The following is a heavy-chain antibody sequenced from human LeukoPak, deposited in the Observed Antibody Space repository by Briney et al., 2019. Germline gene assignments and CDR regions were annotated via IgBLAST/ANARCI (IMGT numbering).Heavy chain of an antibody. CDR3: ASVYDSSGYRPNDAFDI. CDR2: IFHSGST. V-gene: IGHV4-38-2*02. Sequence: SETLSLTCTVSAYSISSDYYWGWIRQSPGKGLEWIGMIFHSGSTHYNPSLKSRVSISLDTSMRQFSLKLSSVTAADTAVYYCASVYDSSGYRPNDAFDIWGQGTMVTVSS. D-gene: IGHD3-22*01. J-gene: IGHJ3*02. CDR1: AYSISSDYY.